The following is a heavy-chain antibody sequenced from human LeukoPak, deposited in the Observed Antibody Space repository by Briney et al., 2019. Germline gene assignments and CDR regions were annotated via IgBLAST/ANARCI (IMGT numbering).Heavy chain of an antibody. CDR3: AREAGDYDAGGHPPTPYYFDL. J-gene: IGHJ4*02. V-gene: IGHV4-4*07. CDR1: GGSISGY. CDR2: IFSSGRN. D-gene: IGHD3-16*01. Sequence: SETLSLTCNVSGGSISGYWSWIRQPAGKGLEWMGRIFSSGRNNYNPSLKSRLMVAVDPSKNQFSLRLSSVTAADTAVYYCAREAGDYDAGGHPPTPYYFDLWGQGTLVTVSS.